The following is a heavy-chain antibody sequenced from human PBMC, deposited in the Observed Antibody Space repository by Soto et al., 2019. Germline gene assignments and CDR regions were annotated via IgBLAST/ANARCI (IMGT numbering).Heavy chain of an antibody. Sequence: EVHLVESGGDLVQPGGSLRLSCVASGFTFSSHWMTWVRQAPGKGLEWVANIKEDGSDIYYADSVKGRFTISRDNAKKSLYLKMTRLRAEDTAVYYCVRDSGTFHIDYWGQGTLVTVSS. CDR1: GFTFSSHW. V-gene: IGHV3-7*01. D-gene: IGHD1-26*01. CDR3: VRDSGTFHIDY. CDR2: IKEDGSDI. J-gene: IGHJ4*02.